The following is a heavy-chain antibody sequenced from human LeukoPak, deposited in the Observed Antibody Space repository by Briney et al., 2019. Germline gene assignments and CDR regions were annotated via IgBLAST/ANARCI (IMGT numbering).Heavy chain of an antibody. CDR2: ISPGTI. CDR3: TRDGRVAYEMDV. J-gene: IGHJ6*02. V-gene: IGHV3-48*01. D-gene: IGHD2-15*01. CDR1: GFTFSDYG. Sequence: GGSLRLSCEASGFTFSDYGFHWVRQAPGKGLEWVSYISPGTIYYADSVKGRFTISRDNAKNSLYLQMNSLRAEDTAVYYCTRDGRVAYEMDVWGQGTTVTVSS.